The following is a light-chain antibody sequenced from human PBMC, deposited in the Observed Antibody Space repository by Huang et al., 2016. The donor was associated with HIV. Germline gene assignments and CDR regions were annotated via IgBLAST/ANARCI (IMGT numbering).Light chain of an antibody. CDR2: GAS. V-gene: IGKV3-20*01. CDR3: QQFGSSPPYS. J-gene: IGKJ2*03. CDR1: PSVTRNY. Sequence: EIVLTQSPDTLSLSPGERATVSCRASPSVTRNYLAWYPQRPGQAPKLLIYGASTRATGIPDRFSGSGSGTDFTLTISRLAPEDFAVYYCQQFGSSPPYSFGQGTKLEIK.